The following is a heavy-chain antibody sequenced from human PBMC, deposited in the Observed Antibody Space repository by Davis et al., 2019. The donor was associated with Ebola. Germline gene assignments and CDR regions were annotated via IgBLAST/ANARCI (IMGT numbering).Heavy chain of an antibody. D-gene: IGHD1-26*01. J-gene: IGHJ6*02. Sequence: ASVKVSCKASGYTFTSYYMHWVRQAPGQGLEWMGIINPSGGSTSYARKFQGRVTMTRDTSTSTVYMELSSLRSEDTAVYYCANLPIGYGMDVWGQGTTVTVSS. CDR1: GYTFTSYY. CDR3: ANLPIGYGMDV. CDR2: INPSGGST. V-gene: IGHV1-46*01.